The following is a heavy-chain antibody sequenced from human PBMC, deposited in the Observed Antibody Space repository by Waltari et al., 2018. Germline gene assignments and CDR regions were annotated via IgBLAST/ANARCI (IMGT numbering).Heavy chain of an antibody. CDR1: GYSISRGYY. CDR2: IDHSGST. D-gene: IGHD3-10*01. CDR3: ARSGTMVRGANFDY. J-gene: IGHJ4*02. Sequence: QVQLQESGPGLVKPSETLSLTCAVSGYSISRGYYWGWIRQPPGKGLEWIGSIDHSGSTYYNPSLKSRVTISVDTSKNQFSLKLSSVTAADTAVYYCARSGTMVRGANFDYWGQGTLVTVSS. V-gene: IGHV4-38-2*01.